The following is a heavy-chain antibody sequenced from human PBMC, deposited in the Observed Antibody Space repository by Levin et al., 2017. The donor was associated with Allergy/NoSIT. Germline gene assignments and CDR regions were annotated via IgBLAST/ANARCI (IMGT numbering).Heavy chain of an antibody. V-gene: IGHV1-46*01. CDR2: INPSGGST. CDR3: ARDILTGYYSAYYYYGMDV. D-gene: IGHD3-9*01. Sequence: ASVKVSCKASGYTFTSYYMHWVRQAPGQGLEWMGIINPSGGSTSYAQKFQGRVTMTRDTSTSTVYMELSSLRSEDTAVYYCARDILTGYYSAYYYYGMDVWGQGTTVTVSS. J-gene: IGHJ6*02. CDR1: GYTFTSYY.